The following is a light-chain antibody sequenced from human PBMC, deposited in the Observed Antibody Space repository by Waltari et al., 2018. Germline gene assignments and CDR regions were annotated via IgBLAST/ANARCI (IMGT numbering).Light chain of an antibody. CDR3: QQYYNAPLT. CDR1: QSILYRSSNRNA. V-gene: IGKV4-1*01. J-gene: IGKJ4*01. Sequence: DIVMTQSPDSLAVPLGERATINCKSSQSILYRSSNRNALAWYQQNPGQPPKLLFFWAATRESGAPDRFSVSGSGTDFTLTISSLQAEDVAVYYCQQYYNAPLTFGGGTKVEIK. CDR2: WAA.